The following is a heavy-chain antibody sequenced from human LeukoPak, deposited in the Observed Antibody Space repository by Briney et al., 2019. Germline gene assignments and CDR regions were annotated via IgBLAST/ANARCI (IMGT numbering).Heavy chain of an antibody. CDR1: GFTFSLYW. J-gene: IGHJ4*02. CDR3: ARDGDTSGYSD. Sequence: QSGGSLRLSCAVSGFTFSLYWMSWVRQAPGKGLEWVANIKQDGSEKYYVDSVKGRFTISRDNAKNSLFLQMNSLRAEDTAVYYCARDGDTSGYSDWGQGTLVTVSS. D-gene: IGHD3-22*01. V-gene: IGHV3-7*01. CDR2: IKQDGSEK.